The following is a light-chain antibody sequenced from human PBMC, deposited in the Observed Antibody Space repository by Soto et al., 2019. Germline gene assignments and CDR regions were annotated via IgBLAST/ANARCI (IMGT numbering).Light chain of an antibody. CDR3: QKYNSVPFT. J-gene: IGKJ3*01. CDR1: QGVSNY. Sequence: DIQMTQSPPSLSASVGDRITFTCRASQGVSNYLAWYQQKPGRSPKLLIYAASTLQSGVPSRFSGSGSGRDFTLTISSLQPEDVAPYYCQKYNSVPFTFGHGTKVEIK. CDR2: AAS. V-gene: IGKV1-27*01.